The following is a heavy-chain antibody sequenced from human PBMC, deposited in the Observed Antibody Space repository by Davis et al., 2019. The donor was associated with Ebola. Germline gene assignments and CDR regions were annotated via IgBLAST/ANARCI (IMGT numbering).Heavy chain of an antibody. CDR3: ARQSSVRAARHVFDY. D-gene: IGHD6-6*01. CDR2: IYYSGST. CDR1: GGSINNYY. Sequence: MPGGSLRLSCTVSGGSINNYYWSWIRQPPGKGLEWIGYIYYSGSTNYNPSLKSRVTISVDTSKNQFSLKLSSVSAADTAVYYCARQSSVRAARHVFDYWGQGTLVTVSS. J-gene: IGHJ4*02. V-gene: IGHV4-59*08.